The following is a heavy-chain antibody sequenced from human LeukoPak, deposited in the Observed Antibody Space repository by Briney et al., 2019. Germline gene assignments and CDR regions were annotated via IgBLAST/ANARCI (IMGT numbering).Heavy chain of an antibody. CDR2: IYYSGST. J-gene: IGHJ3*02. Sequence: SETLSLTCTVSGGSISSSSYYWGWIRQPPGKGLEWIGSIYYSGSTYYNPSLKSRVTISVDTSKNQFSLKLSSVTAADTAVYYCARHPVATILAAFDTWGQGTMVTVSS. D-gene: IGHD5-24*01. CDR1: GGSISSSSYY. CDR3: ARHPVATILAAFDT. V-gene: IGHV4-39*01.